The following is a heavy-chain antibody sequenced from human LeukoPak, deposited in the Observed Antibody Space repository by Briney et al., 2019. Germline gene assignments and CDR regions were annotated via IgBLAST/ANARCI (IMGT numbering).Heavy chain of an antibody. D-gene: IGHD3-22*01. CDR1: GGTFSSYA. J-gene: IGHJ4*02. CDR3: AREVYYDSSGYSGY. CDR2: IIPILGIA. V-gene: IGHV1-69*04. Sequence: SVKVSCKASGGTFSSYAISWVRQAPGQGLEWMGRIIPILGIANYAQKFQGRVTITADKSTSTAYMELSSLRSEDTAVYYCAREVYYDSSGYSGYWGQGTLVTVSS.